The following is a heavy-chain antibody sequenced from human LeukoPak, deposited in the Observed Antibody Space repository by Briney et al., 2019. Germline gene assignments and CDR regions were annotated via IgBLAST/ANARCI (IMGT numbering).Heavy chain of an antibody. CDR1: GGSISNYY. D-gene: IGHD1-26*01. J-gene: IGHJ4*02. CDR2: IYYSGST. CDR3: ARVLHSGYSDY. Sequence: SETLSLTCTVSGGSISNYYWSWIRQSPGKGLEWIGYIYYSGSTNYNPSLRSRLTISVDTSRNQFSLRLSSVTAADTALYYCARVLHSGYSDYWGQGARVTVSS. V-gene: IGHV4-59*01.